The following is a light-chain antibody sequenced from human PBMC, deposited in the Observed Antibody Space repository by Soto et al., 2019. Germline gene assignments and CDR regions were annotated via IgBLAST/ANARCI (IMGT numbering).Light chain of an antibody. CDR1: SSDVATYTY. CDR2: DVS. J-gene: IGLJ2*01. Sequence: QSVLTQPRSVSGSPGQSVTISCTGPSSDVATYTYVSWYQHHPGKAPKLMIYDVSKRPSGVPYRFSGSKSGNTASLTISGLQADDEADYYCCSYAGSSTVIFGGGTKLTVL. V-gene: IGLV2-11*01. CDR3: CSYAGSSTVI.